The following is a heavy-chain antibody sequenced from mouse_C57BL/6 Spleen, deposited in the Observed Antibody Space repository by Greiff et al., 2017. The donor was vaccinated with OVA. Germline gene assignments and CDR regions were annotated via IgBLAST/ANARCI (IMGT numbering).Heavy chain of an antibody. J-gene: IGHJ4*01. D-gene: IGHD1-1*01. CDR3: ARGGVVAENAMDY. CDR2: IYPRSGNT. Sequence: QVQLKESGAELARPGASVKLSCKASGYTFTSYGISWVKQRTGQGLEWIGEIYPRSGNTYYNEKFKGKATLTADKSSSTAYMELRSLTSEDSAVYFCARGGVVAENAMDYWGQGTSVTVSS. CDR1: GYTFTSYG. V-gene: IGHV1-81*01.